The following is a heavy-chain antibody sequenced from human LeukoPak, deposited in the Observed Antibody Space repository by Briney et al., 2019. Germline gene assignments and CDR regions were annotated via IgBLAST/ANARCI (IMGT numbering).Heavy chain of an antibody. CDR1: GGSISSSSYY. CDR2: IYYSGST. V-gene: IGHV4-39*07. CDR3: ARDTTTPVPNFDP. J-gene: IGHJ5*02. Sequence: SETLSLTCTVSGGSISSSSYYWGWIRQPPGKGLEWIGSIYYSGSTYYNPSLKSRVTISVDTSKNQFSLKLSSVTAADTAVYYCARDTTTPVPNFDPWGQGTLVTVSS. D-gene: IGHD2-15*01.